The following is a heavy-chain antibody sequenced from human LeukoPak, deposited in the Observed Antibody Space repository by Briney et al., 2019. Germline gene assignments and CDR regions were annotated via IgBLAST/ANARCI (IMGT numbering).Heavy chain of an antibody. CDR1: GGPFGSYY. V-gene: IGHV4-34*01. CDR2: INHSGST. Sequence: SETLSLTCAVYGGPFGSYYWSWIRQPPGKGLEWIGEINHSGSTNYNPSLKSRVTISVDTSKNQFSLKLSSVTAADTAVYYCARRTDFWSGFGLNWFDPWGQGTLVTVSS. D-gene: IGHD3-3*01. J-gene: IGHJ5*02. CDR3: ARRTDFWSGFGLNWFDP.